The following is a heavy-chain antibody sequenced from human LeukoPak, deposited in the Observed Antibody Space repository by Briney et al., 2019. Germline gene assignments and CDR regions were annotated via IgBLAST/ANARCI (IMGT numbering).Heavy chain of an antibody. J-gene: IGHJ4*02. CDR1: GFSLSTHD. V-gene: IGHV3-69-1*01. D-gene: IGHD5-12*01. CDR2: FGISGTT. Sequence: PGGSLRLSCTASGFSLSTHDMHWVRQAPGEGLEWVSYFGISGTTYYADSVKGRFTISRDNAKNSLYLQMNSLSAEDTAVYYCAGFAYDPYWGQGTPVTVSS. CDR3: AGFAYDPY.